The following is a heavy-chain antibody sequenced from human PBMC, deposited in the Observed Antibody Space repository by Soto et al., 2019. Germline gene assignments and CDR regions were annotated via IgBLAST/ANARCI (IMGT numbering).Heavy chain of an antibody. Sequence: SETMSLPCAVYGGSFSSYYWSWIRQPPRKRLAWPGAINHSGSTNYNPSLTSRVTLSVDTSKNQFSLQLSTLTASATAVYCWAIGRQVHYSDDIWRKSSRTYGMDVWGQGTTVTVSS. CDR3: AIGRQVHYSDDIWRKSSRTYGMDV. D-gene: IGHD3-3*01. V-gene: IGHV4-34*01. J-gene: IGHJ6*02. CDR2: INHSGST. CDR1: GGSFSSYY.